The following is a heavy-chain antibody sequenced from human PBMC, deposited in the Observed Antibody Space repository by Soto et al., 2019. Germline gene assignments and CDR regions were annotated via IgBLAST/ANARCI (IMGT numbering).Heavy chain of an antibody. CDR3: ARVVGVGIVVVTSYYGMDV. J-gene: IGHJ6*02. D-gene: IGHD3-22*01. Sequence: PGGSLRLSCAASGFTFSDYYMSWIRQAPGKGLEWVSYISSSSSYTNYADSVKGRSTISRDNAKNSLYLQMNSPRAEDTAVYYCARVVGVGIVVVTSYYGMDVWGQGTTVTVSS. CDR2: ISSSSSYT. V-gene: IGHV3-11*05. CDR1: GFTFSDYY.